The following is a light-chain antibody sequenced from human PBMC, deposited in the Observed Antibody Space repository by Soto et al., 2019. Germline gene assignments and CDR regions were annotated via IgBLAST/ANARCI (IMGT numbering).Light chain of an antibody. CDR1: QSVSGW. Sequence: DIQMTQSPSTLSASVGDTVTVTCRASQSVSGWLAWYQQKPGEAPKLLIYDASALLRGVPSRFSGSGSGTDFTLTISSLQPEDFATYYCQQADSFPLTFGPGTKVDI. CDR2: DAS. CDR3: QQADSFPLT. J-gene: IGKJ3*01. V-gene: IGKV1-12*01.